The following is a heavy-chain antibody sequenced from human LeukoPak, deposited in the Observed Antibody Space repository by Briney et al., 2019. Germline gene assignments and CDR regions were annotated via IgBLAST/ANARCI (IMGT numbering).Heavy chain of an antibody. CDR2: IYHSGST. D-gene: IGHD4-17*01. CDR3: ARQVTVITYVDY. Sequence: SETLSLTCAVSGGSISSGGYSWSWIRQPPGKGLEWIGYIYHSGSTYYNPSLKSRVTISVDRSKNQFSLKLSSVTAADTAVYYGARQVTVITYVDYWGQGPRVTVSP. CDR1: GGSISSGGYS. V-gene: IGHV4-30-2*01. J-gene: IGHJ4*02.